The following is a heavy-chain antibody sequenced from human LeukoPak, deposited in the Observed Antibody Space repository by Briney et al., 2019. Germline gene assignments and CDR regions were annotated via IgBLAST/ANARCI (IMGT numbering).Heavy chain of an antibody. Sequence: SQTLSLTCTVSGGSISSGGYYWSWIRQHPGKGPEWIGYIYYSGSTYYNPSLKSRVTIPVDTSKNQFSLKLSSVTAADTAVYYCARDGIAAAAAFDYWGQGTLVTVSS. CDR1: GGSISSGGYY. V-gene: IGHV4-31*03. J-gene: IGHJ4*02. D-gene: IGHD6-13*01. CDR3: ARDGIAAAAAFDY. CDR2: IYYSGST.